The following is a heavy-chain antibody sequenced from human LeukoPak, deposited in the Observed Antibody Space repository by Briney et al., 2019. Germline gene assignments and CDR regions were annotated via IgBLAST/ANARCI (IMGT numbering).Heavy chain of an antibody. D-gene: IGHD3-10*01. CDR2: ISSSSSTI. V-gene: IGHV3-48*01. CDR3: ARDSYGGSLSLDS. CDR1: GFTFSSYS. Sequence: GGSLRLSCAASGFTFSSYSMNWVRQAPGKGLEWLSYISSSSSTIYYADSVKGRFTISRDNAKNSLYLQMNSLSAEDTAVFYCARDSYGGSLSLDSWGQGTLVTVSS. J-gene: IGHJ5*01.